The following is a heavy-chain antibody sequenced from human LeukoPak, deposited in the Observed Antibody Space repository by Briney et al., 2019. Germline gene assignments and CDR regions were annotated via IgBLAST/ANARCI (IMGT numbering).Heavy chain of an antibody. CDR2: ISNNGSSS. V-gene: IGHV3-64D*09. CDR3: VKITSVTGGDC. CDR1: GFTFSAYA. D-gene: IGHD1-1*01. J-gene: IGHJ4*02. Sequence: GGSVTLSCSPSGFTFSAYAMYWVRQATGKGLEYVSGISNNGSSSFYADSVKGRFTISRDNSKNTLYLQMSSLRAEDTAVYYCVKITSVTGGDCWGQGTRLTVSS.